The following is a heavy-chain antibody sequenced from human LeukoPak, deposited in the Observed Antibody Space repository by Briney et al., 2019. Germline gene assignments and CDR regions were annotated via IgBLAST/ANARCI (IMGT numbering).Heavy chain of an antibody. D-gene: IGHD3-10*01. CDR2: ISAYNGNT. CDR3: ARQYYYGSGSYHGDDAFDI. V-gene: IGHV1-18*01. Sequence: ASVKVSCKASGYTFSNYGISWARQAPGQGLEYMGWISAYNGNTNYAPKLQGRVTMTTDTSTSTAYMELRSLRSDDTAVYYCARQYYYGSGSYHGDDAFDIWGQGTMVTVSS. CDR1: GYTFSNYG. J-gene: IGHJ3*02.